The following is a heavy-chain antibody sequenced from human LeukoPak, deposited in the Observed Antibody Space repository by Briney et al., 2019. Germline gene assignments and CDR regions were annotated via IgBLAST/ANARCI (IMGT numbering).Heavy chain of an antibody. Sequence: PGGPLRLSCPPSGFTFNDYYMSWIPQAPGKGLEWLSYINIGGTNTHYADSVKGRFTISRDNAKKSLYLEMNNLRAEDTAVYYCATDGAGFDTWGQGVLVTVSS. J-gene: IGHJ5*02. CDR1: GFTFNDYY. CDR2: INIGGTNT. CDR3: ATDGAGFDT. V-gene: IGHV3-11*01.